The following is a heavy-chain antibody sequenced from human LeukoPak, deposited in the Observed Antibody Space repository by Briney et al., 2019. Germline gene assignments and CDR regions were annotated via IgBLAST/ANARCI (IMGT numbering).Heavy chain of an antibody. J-gene: IGHJ4*02. V-gene: IGHV1-18*01. CDR3: ARGNLDRLRYFDWLFTQGYYFDY. Sequence: ASVTVSCKASGYTFTSYGISWVRQAPGQGLEWMGWISAYNGNTNYAQKLQGRVTMTTDTSTSTAYMELRSLRSDDTAVYYCARGNLDRLRYFDWLFTQGYYFDYWGQGTLVTVSS. CDR1: GYTFTSYG. CDR2: ISAYNGNT. D-gene: IGHD3-9*01.